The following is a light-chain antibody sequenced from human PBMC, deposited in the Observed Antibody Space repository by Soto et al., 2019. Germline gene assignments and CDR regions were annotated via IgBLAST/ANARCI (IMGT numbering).Light chain of an antibody. CDR1: RSNVGGYNY. Sequence: QSALTQPPSASGSPGQSVTISCTGTRSNVGGYNYASWYQQHPGKAPKLMIYEVSKRPSGVPDRFSGSKSGNTASRTASGLQAEEDADYYCSSYAGSNNVVFGGGTKVTVL. J-gene: IGLJ2*01. CDR3: SSYAGSNNVV. V-gene: IGLV2-8*01. CDR2: EVS.